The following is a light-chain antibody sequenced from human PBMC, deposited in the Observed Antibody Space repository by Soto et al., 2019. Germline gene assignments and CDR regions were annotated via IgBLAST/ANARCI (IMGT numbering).Light chain of an antibody. CDR1: RSISSTY. V-gene: IGKV3-20*01. Sequence: EIVLTQSPGTLSLSPGERATLSCRASRSISSTYVAWYQQKTGQAPRLFIYGTSTRATDIPDRFSGSGSGTDFTLTISRLEPEDFAVYYCQQYGGSTGTFGQGTKVEMK. J-gene: IGKJ1*01. CDR3: QQYGGSTGT. CDR2: GTS.